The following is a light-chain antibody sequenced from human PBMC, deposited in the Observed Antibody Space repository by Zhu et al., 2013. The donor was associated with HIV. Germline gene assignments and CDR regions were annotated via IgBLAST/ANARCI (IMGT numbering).Light chain of an antibody. Sequence: SYKLTQTPSMSVSPGQTVNITCSGDKLGTKYVSWYQQKSGQSPVLVIYQDRKRPSGIPERISASNSGSTATLTIGGTQALDEADYFCATWDASLIGWVFGGGTKVTVL. V-gene: IGLV3-1*01. J-gene: IGLJ3*02. CDR1: KLGTKY. CDR2: QDR. CDR3: ATWDASLIGWV.